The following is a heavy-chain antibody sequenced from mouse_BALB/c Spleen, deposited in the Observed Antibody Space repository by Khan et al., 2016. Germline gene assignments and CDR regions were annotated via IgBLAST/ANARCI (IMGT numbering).Heavy chain of an antibody. CDR2: INTHSGVP. Sequence: QIQLVQSGPELKKPGETVRISCKASGYTFTTAGMQWVQKMPGKGLKWIGWINTHSGVPKYAEDFKGRFAFSLETSASTAYLQIHNLKNEDTATXYGARTVGNYGLFGYWGQGTTLTVSS. V-gene: IGHV9-4*02. CDR3: ARTVGNYGLFGY. D-gene: IGHD2-1*01. J-gene: IGHJ2*01. CDR1: GYTFTTAG.